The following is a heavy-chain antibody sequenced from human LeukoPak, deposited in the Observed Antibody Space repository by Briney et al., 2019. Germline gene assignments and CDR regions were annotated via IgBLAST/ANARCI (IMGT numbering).Heavy chain of an antibody. CDR3: ARGNYGSGSYYLDY. J-gene: IGHJ4*02. V-gene: IGHV3-11*06. CDR1: GFTFSDYY. Sequence: GGSLRLSCAASGFTFSDYYMSWIRQAPGKGLEWVSYIISSSSYTNYADSVKGRFTISRDNAKNSLYLQMNSLRAEDTAVYYCARGNYGSGSYYLDYWGQGTLVTVSS. CDR2: IISSSSYT. D-gene: IGHD3-10*01.